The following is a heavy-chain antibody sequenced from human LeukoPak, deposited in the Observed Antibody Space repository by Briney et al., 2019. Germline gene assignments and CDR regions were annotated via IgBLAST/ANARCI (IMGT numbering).Heavy chain of an antibody. CDR1: GFTFSSYA. J-gene: IGHJ4*02. CDR2: LSGSGGST. Sequence: GGSLRLSCAASGFTFSSYAMRWVRQAPGKGLEYVSALSGSGGSTYYADSVKGRFTISRDNSKNTLYLQMNSLRAEDTAVYYCARDIVVVVAATGYYFDYWGQGTLVTVSS. V-gene: IGHV3-23*01. D-gene: IGHD2-15*01. CDR3: ARDIVVVVAATGYYFDY.